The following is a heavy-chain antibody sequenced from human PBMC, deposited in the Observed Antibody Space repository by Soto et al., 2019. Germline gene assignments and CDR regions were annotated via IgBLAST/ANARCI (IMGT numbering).Heavy chain of an antibody. Sequence: EVQLLESGGTLVQPGGSLRLSCAASGFSFNIYAMDWVRQAPGKGLEWVSAISGSGTSTYYADSVEGRFTISRDNSRNTMFLQMNSLRAEDTAVYYCAKGRDTGYEHTDIFDFWGQGTLVTVSS. CDR3: AKGRDTGYEHTDIFDF. J-gene: IGHJ4*02. D-gene: IGHD5-12*01. CDR2: ISGSGTST. V-gene: IGHV3-23*01. CDR1: GFSFNIYA.